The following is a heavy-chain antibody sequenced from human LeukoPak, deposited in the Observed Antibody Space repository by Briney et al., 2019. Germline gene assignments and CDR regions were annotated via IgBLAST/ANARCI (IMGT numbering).Heavy chain of an antibody. D-gene: IGHD3-22*01. Sequence: SETLPLTRGVYGRPHSGYYWLWIRHPQGKGLELIGEINHSASTKYNPCYKSRVTISVDTSKNQFSLKLSAVTSADTAVYYCARGSPVWVYYDNSGYYSKYYYYYYMDVWGKGTTVTVS. CDR1: GRPHSGYY. J-gene: IGHJ6*03. CDR2: INHSAST. CDR3: ARGSPVWVYYDNSGYYSKYYYYYYMDV. V-gene: IGHV4-34*01.